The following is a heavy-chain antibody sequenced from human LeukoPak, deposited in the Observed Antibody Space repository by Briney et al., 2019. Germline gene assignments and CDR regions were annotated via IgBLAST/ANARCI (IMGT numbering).Heavy chain of an antibody. CDR1: GGSISSYY. D-gene: IGHD3-22*01. CDR3: ARGHLSRDSSGYY. Sequence: SETLSLTCTVSGGSISSYYWSWIRQPPGKGLEWIGEINHSGSTNYNPSLKSRVTISVDTSKNQFSLKLSSVTAADTAVYYCARGHLSRDSSGYYWGQGTLVTVSS. V-gene: IGHV4-34*01. CDR2: INHSGST. J-gene: IGHJ4*02.